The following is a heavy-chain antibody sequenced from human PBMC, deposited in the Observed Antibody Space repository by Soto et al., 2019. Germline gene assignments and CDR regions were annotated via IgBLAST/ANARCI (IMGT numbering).Heavy chain of an antibody. CDR1: GFTFSSYA. CDR3: AKGGDYFSSGENSPIWLDS. Sequence: EVQLLESGGGLVQPGGSLRLSCAASGFTFSSYAMNWVRQAPGKGLEWLSSIIGSGGSTYYADSVKGRFSISRDNAKNTLYLQMNSLRAEDTAVYCCAKGGDYFSSGENSPIWLDSWGQGTLVTASS. J-gene: IGHJ5*01. CDR2: IIGSGGST. V-gene: IGHV3-23*01. D-gene: IGHD3-10*01.